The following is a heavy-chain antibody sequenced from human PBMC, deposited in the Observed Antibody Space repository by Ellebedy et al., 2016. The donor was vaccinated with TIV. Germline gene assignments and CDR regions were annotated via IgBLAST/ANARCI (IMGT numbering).Heavy chain of an antibody. CDR2: ISSSGNTI. Sequence: GESLKISXAASGFTFSYYYMSWIRRAPGKGLEWVSYISSSGNTIYYADSVKGRFTISRDNAKNSLYLQMNSLRAEDTAVYYCARAPPRRGSYVWDPWGQGTLVTVSA. CDR3: ARAPPRRGSYVWDP. V-gene: IGHV3-11*01. J-gene: IGHJ5*02. CDR1: GFTFSYYY. D-gene: IGHD1-26*01.